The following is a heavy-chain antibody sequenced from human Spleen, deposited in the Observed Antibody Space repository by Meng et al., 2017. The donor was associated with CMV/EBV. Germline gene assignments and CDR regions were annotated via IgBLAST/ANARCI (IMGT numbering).Heavy chain of an antibody. CDR1: GFTFSSHE. J-gene: IGHJ4*02. D-gene: IGHD2-2*01. V-gene: IGHV3-48*03. CDR2: ISSSGITI. CDR3: AKGGVYCSSTSCSPGDDYFDY. Sequence: GESLKISCAASGFTFSSHEMNWVRQAPGKGLEWVSYISSSGITIHYADSVKGRFTISRDNAKNSLYLQMNSLRAEDMALYYCAKGGVYCSSTSCSPGDDYFDYWGQGTLVTVSS.